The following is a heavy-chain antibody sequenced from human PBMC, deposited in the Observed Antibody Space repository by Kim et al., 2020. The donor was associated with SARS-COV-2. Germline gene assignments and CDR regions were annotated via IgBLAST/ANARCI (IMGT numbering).Heavy chain of an antibody. CDR3: AMSIAYAFDY. Sequence: FYADSVKGRSTISRDNAKNSLYLEMDILRVEDTAVYYCAMSIAYAFDYWGQGTKVTVSS. J-gene: IGHJ4*02. D-gene: IGHD6-6*01. V-gene: IGHV3-7*03.